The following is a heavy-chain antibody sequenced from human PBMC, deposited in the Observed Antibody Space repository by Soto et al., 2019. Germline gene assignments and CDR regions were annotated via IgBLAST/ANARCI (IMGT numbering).Heavy chain of an antibody. CDR2: ISSSSSYI. J-gene: IGHJ4*02. CDR1: GFTFSSYS. CDR3: ARDVEQPHGKRYFDY. Sequence: EVQLVESGGGLVKPGGSLRLSCAASGFTFSSYSMNWVRQAPGKGLEWVSSISSSSSYIYYAESVKGRFTISRDNAKNSLYLQMNSLRAEDTAVYYCARDVEQPHGKRYFDYWGQGTLVTVSS. V-gene: IGHV3-21*01. D-gene: IGHD6-13*01.